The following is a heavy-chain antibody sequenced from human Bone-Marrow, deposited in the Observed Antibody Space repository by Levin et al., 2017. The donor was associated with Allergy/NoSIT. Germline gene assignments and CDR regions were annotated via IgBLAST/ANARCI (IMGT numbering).Heavy chain of an antibody. D-gene: IGHD3-9*01. CDR1: GGSISSDSYY. J-gene: IGHJ4*02. V-gene: IGHV4-39*01. CDR3: ARSYYDILTGYYFDY. CDR2: IHYSGST. Sequence: SETLSLTCTVSGGSISSDSYYWEWIRQPPGKGLEWIGSIHYSGSTYYNPSLKSRITIFADTSKKQASLKLSSVTATDTAVYYCARSYYDILTGYYFDYWGQGTLVTVSS.